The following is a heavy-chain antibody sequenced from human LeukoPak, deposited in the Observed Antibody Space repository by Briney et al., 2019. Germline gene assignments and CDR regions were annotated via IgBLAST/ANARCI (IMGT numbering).Heavy chain of an antibody. Sequence: GASVKVSCKASGYTITSYAMNWVRQAPGQGLEWMGWINTNTGDPTYAQGFTGRFVFSLDTSVSTAYLQISSLKAEDTAVYYCARVPQMTTVTAFDYWGQGTLVTVSS. CDR3: ARVPQMTTVTAFDY. V-gene: IGHV7-4-1*02. D-gene: IGHD4-17*01. CDR2: INTNTGDP. CDR1: GYTITSYA. J-gene: IGHJ4*02.